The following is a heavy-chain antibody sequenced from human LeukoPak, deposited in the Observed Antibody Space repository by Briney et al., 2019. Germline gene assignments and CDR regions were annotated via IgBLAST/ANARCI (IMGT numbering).Heavy chain of an antibody. V-gene: IGHV1-2*04. CDR2: INPNSGGT. D-gene: IGHD1-26*01. J-gene: IGHJ4*02. CDR1: GYTFTGYY. CDR3: ARAKWELLGDLDY. Sequence: ASVKFSCKASGYTFTGYYMHWVRQAPGQGLEWMGWINPNSGGTNYAQKFQGWVTMTRDTSISTAYMELSRLRSDDTAVYYCARAKWELLGDLDYWGQGTLVTVSS.